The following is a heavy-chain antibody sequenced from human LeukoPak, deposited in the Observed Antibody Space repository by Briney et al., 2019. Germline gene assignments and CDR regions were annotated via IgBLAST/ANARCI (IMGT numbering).Heavy chain of an antibody. CDR3: ARGRGYSYGLAPFDY. J-gene: IGHJ4*02. CDR1: GGSISRSSYY. D-gene: IGHD5-18*01. V-gene: IGHV4-61*05. CDR2: IYYSGST. Sequence: KPSETLSLTCTVSGGSISRSSYYWGWIRQPPRKGLGWVGDIYYSGSTNYNPSLKSRVTISVDTSKNQFSLKLSSVTAADTAVYYCARGRGYSYGLAPFDYWGQGTLVTVSS.